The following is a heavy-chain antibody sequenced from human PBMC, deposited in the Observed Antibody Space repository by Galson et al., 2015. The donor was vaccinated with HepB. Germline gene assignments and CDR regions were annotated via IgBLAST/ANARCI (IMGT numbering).Heavy chain of an antibody. CDR2: IYTSGST. D-gene: IGHD1-14*01. Sequence: SISSGSYYWSWTRQPAGKGLEWIGRIYTSGSTNYNPSLKSRVTISVDTSKNQFSLKLSSVTAADTAVYYCAREDRGGDYYYGMDVWGQGTTVTVSS. V-gene: IGHV4-61*02. CDR3: AREDRGGDYYYGMDV. J-gene: IGHJ6*02. CDR1: SISSGSYY.